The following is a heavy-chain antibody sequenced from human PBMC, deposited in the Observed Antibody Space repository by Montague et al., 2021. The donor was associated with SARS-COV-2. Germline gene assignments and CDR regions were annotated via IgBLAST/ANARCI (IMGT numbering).Heavy chain of an antibody. D-gene: IGHD3-10*01. CDR2: INKSGST. Sequence: SETLSLTCALYGGSFSGFQWCWIRQSPGKGLEWIGEINKSGSTNYNESLKSRLTMSLDTSKNQDALELSSVTAADTAAYYCATSSSRRYYVGLDYWGQGTLVTVTS. CDR1: GGSFSGFQ. CDR3: ATSSSRRYYVGLDY. V-gene: IGHV4-34*01. J-gene: IGHJ4*02.